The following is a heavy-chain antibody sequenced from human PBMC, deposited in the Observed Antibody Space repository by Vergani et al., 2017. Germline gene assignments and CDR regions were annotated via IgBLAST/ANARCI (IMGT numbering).Heavy chain of an antibody. CDR3: AKDLTSGAYGLDV. D-gene: IGHD3-10*01. J-gene: IGHJ6*02. V-gene: IGHV3-30*02. CDR1: RFTFSSFA. CDR2: IRYDGSNK. Sequence: QVQLVESGGGVVQPGGSLRLSCAASRFTFSSFAMHWVRQAPGKGLEWVAFIRYDGSNKYYADSGKGRFTISRDNSKNTLSLQMNSLRAEDTAVYYCAKDLTSGAYGLDVWGQGTTVTVSS.